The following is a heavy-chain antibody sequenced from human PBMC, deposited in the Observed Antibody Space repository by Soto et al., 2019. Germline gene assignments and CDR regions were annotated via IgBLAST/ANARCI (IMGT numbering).Heavy chain of an antibody. CDR1: GDSLTSNNYY. V-gene: IGHV4-39*01. CDR3: ARLTLIGGYGDYVDN. Sequence: SETLSLTCAISGDSLTSNNYYWGWIRQPPGKGLDWIGSSYHSGSTYYNPSLKSRVTISVDTSKNQFSLKLSSVTAADTAVYYCARLTLIGGYGDYVDNWGQGTLVTVSS. D-gene: IGHD3-10*02. J-gene: IGHJ4*02. CDR2: SYHSGST.